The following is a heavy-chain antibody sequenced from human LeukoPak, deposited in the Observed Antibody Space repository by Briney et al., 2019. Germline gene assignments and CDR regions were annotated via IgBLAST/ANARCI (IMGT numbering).Heavy chain of an antibody. CDR1: GFTFTGSA. V-gene: IGHV1-58*02. CDR3: AAGLYYYDNSGEFDS. D-gene: IGHD3-22*01. J-gene: IGHJ4*02. CDR2: IVVGSGNT. Sequence: SVKVSCKASGFTFTGSAMQWVRQVRGQRLEWIGWIVVGSGNTNYAQKFQERVTITRDMSTRTAYMELSSLRSEDTAVYYCAAGLYYYDNSGEFDSWGQGTLVTVSS.